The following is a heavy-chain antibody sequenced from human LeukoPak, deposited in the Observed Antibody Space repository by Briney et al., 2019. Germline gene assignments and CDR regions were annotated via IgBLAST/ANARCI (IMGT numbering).Heavy chain of an antibody. CDR2: ISSSSSYI. Sequence: GGSLRLSCAASGFTFSSYSMNWVRQAPGKGLEWVSSISSSSSYIYYADSVKSRFTISRDNAKNSLYLQMNSLRAEDTAVYYCVGWYRSGSLNDYWGQGTLVTVSS. J-gene: IGHJ4*02. CDR1: GFTFSSYS. V-gene: IGHV3-21*01. CDR3: VGWYRSGSLNDY. D-gene: IGHD3-10*01.